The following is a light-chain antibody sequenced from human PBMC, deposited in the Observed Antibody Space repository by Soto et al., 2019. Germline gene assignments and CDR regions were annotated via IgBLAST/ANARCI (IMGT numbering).Light chain of an antibody. J-gene: IGLJ1*01. V-gene: IGLV2-23*02. CDR2: EVS. CDR1: SSDVGSYNL. Sequence: QSVLTQPASVSGSPVQSITISCTGTSSDVGSYNLVSWYQQHPGKAPKLMIYEVSKRPSGVSNRFSGSKSGNTASLTISGLQAEDEADYYCCSYAGSPYVFGTGTKVTVL. CDR3: CSYAGSPYV.